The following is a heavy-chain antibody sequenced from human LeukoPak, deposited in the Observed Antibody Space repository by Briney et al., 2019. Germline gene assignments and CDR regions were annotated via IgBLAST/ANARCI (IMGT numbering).Heavy chain of an antibody. CDR1: GFTFSSYA. J-gene: IGHJ4*02. V-gene: IGHV3-23*01. D-gene: IGHD3-22*01. Sequence: GASLRLSCAASGFTFSSYAMSWVRQAPGKGLEWVSAISGSGGSTYYADSVKGRFTISRDNSKNTLYLQMNSLRAEDTAVYYCAKDGGHYYDSSGYSDHWGQGTLVTVSS. CDR3: AKDGGHYYDSSGYSDH. CDR2: ISGSGGST.